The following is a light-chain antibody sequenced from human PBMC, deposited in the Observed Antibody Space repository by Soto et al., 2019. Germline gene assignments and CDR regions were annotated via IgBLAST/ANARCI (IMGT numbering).Light chain of an antibody. J-gene: IGKJ2*01. V-gene: IGKV1-5*03. CDR3: QQYNYYPYT. CDR1: QSISNW. CDR2: KGS. Sequence: DIQMTQSPSTLSAAIGDRVTITCRASQSISNWLAWYQQKPGKAPKVLIFKGSTLESGVPSRFSGSGYGTEFPLIISGLQPEDFATYYCQQYNYYPYTFGQGTKLEIK.